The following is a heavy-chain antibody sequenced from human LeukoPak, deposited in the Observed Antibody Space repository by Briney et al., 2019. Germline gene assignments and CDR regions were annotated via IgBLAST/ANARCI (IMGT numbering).Heavy chain of an antibody. V-gene: IGHV3-7*01. D-gene: IGHD6-13*01. J-gene: IGHJ4*02. CDR2: IKQDGSEK. CDR1: GFTFSSYW. Sequence: GGSLRLSCAASGFTFSSYWMSWVRQAPGKGLEWVANIKQDGSEKYYVDSVEGRFTISRDTSKNTLFRQMNSLRAEDTAVYYCARGQPGVAAAGNLDYWGQGTLVTVSS. CDR3: ARGQPGVAAAGNLDY.